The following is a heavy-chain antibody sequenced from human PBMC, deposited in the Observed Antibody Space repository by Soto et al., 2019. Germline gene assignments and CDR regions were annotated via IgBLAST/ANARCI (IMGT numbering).Heavy chain of an antibody. V-gene: IGHV4-59*08. CDR2: SHYSGST. J-gene: IGHJ4*02. CDR3: ARHSDGGARAGIDY. CDR1: GGSISSDY. D-gene: IGHD1-26*01. Sequence: SETLSLTCVVSGGSISSDYWTWIRQPPGKGLEWIGYSHYSGSTNYNPSLRSRVAISVDTSKNQFSLKLTSVTAADTAVYYCARHSDGGARAGIDYWGQGTLVTVSS.